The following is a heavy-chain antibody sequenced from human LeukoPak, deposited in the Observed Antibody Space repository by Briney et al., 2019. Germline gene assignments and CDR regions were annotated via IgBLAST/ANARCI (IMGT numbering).Heavy chain of an antibody. CDR1: GFTFSSYA. D-gene: IGHD2-21*02. CDR3: AKDSRVTHWYFDL. J-gene: IGHJ2*01. Sequence: GGSLRLSCAASGFTFSSYAMSWVRQAPGKGLEWVSAISGSGGSTYYADSVKGRSTISRDNSKNTLYLQMNSLRAEDTAVYYCAKDSRVTHWYFDLWGRGTLVTVSS. V-gene: IGHV3-23*01. CDR2: ISGSGGST.